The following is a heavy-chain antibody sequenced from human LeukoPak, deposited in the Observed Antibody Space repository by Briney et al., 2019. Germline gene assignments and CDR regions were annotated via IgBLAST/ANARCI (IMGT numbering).Heavy chain of an antibody. Sequence: SETLPLTCTVSGGSISSYYWSWIRQPPGKGLEWTGYIYYSGSTNYNPSLKSRVTISVDTSKNQFSLKLSSVTAADTAVYYCARSVVGVVSDYWGQGTLVTVSS. V-gene: IGHV4-59*01. J-gene: IGHJ4*02. D-gene: IGHD2-15*01. CDR3: ARSVVGVVSDY. CDR1: GGSISSYY. CDR2: IYYSGST.